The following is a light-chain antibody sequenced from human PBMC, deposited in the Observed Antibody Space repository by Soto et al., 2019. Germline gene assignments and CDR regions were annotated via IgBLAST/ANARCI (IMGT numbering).Light chain of an antibody. V-gene: IGKV3-15*01. Sequence: EIVMTQSPATLSVSPGERVTLSCRASQSVSSNLAWYQQKPGQAPRLLIYGASTRATGIPVRFSGSGSGTEFTLTISSLQSEDYAVYYCQQDNKWPPWTFGQGTKVEIK. CDR1: QSVSSN. J-gene: IGKJ1*01. CDR2: GAS. CDR3: QQDNKWPPWT.